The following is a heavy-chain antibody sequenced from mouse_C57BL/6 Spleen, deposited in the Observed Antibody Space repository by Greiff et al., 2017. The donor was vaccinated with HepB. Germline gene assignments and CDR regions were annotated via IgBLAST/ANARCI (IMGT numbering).Heavy chain of an antibody. J-gene: IGHJ4*01. V-gene: IGHV1-52*01. CDR1: GYTFTSYW. Sequence: VQLQQPGAELVRPGSSVKLSCKASGYTFTSYWMHWVKQRPIQGLEWIGNIDPSDSETHYNQKFKDKATLTVDKSSSTAYMQLSSLTSEDSAVYYCAREGIGYYAMDYWGQGTSVTVSS. D-gene: IGHD2-14*01. CDR3: AREGIGYYAMDY. CDR2: IDPSDSET.